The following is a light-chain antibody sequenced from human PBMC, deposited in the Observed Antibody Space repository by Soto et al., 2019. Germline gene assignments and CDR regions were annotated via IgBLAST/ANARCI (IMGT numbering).Light chain of an antibody. CDR2: DAS. V-gene: IGKV3-11*01. Sequence: EIVLTQSPATLSLSPGERATLSCRASQSVSSYLAWYQQKPGQAPRLLIYDASNRATGIPARFSGSGSGTDFTLTISSLEPEDFAVYYCQQYGRSPCTFGPGTKVDIK. J-gene: IGKJ3*01. CDR1: QSVSSY. CDR3: QQYGRSPCT.